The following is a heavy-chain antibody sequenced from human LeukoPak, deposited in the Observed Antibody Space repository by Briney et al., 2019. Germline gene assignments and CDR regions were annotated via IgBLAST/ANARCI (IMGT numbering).Heavy chain of an antibody. J-gene: IGHJ4*02. V-gene: IGHV3-21*01. CDR2: ISTSRSYI. Sequence: GGSLRLSCAASGFTVSSNYMNWVRQAPGKGLEWVSSISTSRSYIYYADSVKGRFTISRDNAKNSLYLQMNSLRAEDTAVYYCARDGSDSTGYYYALWGQGTLVTVSS. CDR3: ARDGSDSTGYYYAL. D-gene: IGHD3-22*01. CDR1: GFTVSSNY.